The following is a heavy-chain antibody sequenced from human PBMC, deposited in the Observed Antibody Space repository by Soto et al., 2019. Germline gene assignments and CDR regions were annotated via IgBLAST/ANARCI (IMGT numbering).Heavy chain of an antibody. Sequence: SETLSLTCTVSGGSISSYYWSWIRQPPGKGLEWIGYIYYSGSTNYNPSLKSRVTISVDTSKNQFSLKLSSVTAADTAVYYCATSGDSPSNYYYYYYMDVWGKGTTVTVSS. CDR2: IYYSGST. CDR3: ATSGDSPSNYYYYYYMDV. CDR1: GGSISSYY. J-gene: IGHJ6*03. D-gene: IGHD4-17*01. V-gene: IGHV4-59*08.